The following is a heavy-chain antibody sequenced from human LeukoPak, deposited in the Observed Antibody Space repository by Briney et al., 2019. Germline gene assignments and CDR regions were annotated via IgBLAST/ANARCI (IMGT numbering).Heavy chain of an antibody. CDR1: GGSISSGGYS. V-gene: IGHV4-30-2*01. Sequence: PSQTLSLTCAVSGGSISSGGYSWSWIRQPPGTGLEWIGYIYHSGSTYYNPSLKSRVTISVDRSKNQFSLKLSSVTAADTAVYYCARGTGLFDYWGQGTLVTVSS. D-gene: IGHD3/OR15-3a*01. J-gene: IGHJ4*02. CDR2: IYHSGST. CDR3: ARGTGLFDY.